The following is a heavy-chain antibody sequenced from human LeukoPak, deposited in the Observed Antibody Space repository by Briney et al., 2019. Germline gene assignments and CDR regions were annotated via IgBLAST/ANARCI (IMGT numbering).Heavy chain of an antibody. Sequence: PGGSLRLSCTASGFTFSSYWMNWVRQAPGKGLEWVANIKQDGSEKYYVDSVKGRFTISRDNAKKSLYLQMNSLRAEDTAVYYCARETEMAKFDYWGQGTLVTVSS. CDR2: IKQDGSEK. CDR1: GFTFSSYW. V-gene: IGHV3-7*04. CDR3: ARETEMAKFDY. J-gene: IGHJ4*02. D-gene: IGHD5-24*01.